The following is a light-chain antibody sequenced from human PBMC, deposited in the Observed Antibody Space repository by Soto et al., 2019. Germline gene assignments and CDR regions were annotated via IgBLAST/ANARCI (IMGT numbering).Light chain of an antibody. CDR2: GAS. J-gene: IGKJ5*01. Sequence: EVVLTQSPGTLSLSPGERATLSCRASQNVYINSLAWYQQRPGQTPRLLIYGASTRAAAIPDRFSGSGSGADFALSIDGLEPEDFAVDYCQQYNNWPPITFGQGTRLEIK. CDR3: QQYNNWPPIT. V-gene: IGKV3-20*01. CDR1: QNVYINS.